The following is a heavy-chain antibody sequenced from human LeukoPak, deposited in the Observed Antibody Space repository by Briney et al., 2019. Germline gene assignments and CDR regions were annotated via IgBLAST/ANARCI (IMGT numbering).Heavy chain of an antibody. CDR1: GGSISSGDYY. D-gene: IGHD6-6*01. J-gene: IGHJ4*02. CDR2: IYYSGST. V-gene: IGHV4-30-4*08. CDR3: ARDQIAARMSDY. Sequence: SQTLSLTCTVSGGSISSGDYYWSWIRQPPGKGLEWIGYIYYSGSTYYNPSLKSRVTISVDTSKNQLSLKLSSVTAADTAVYYCARDQIAARMSDYWGQGTLVTVSS.